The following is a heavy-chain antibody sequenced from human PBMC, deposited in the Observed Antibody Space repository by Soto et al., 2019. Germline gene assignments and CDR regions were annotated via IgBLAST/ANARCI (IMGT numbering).Heavy chain of an antibody. J-gene: IGHJ4*02. D-gene: IGHD3-10*01. Sequence: QVHLVQSGAEVKKPGASVKVSCKGSGYAFTTYGITWVRQAPGQGLEWMGWISAHNGNTNYAQKLQGRVTVTRDTSTSTAYLELRSMRSDYAAVYYCARGRYGEYWGQGARVTVSS. CDR3: ARGRYGEY. V-gene: IGHV1-18*01. CDR2: ISAHNGNT. CDR1: GYAFTTYG.